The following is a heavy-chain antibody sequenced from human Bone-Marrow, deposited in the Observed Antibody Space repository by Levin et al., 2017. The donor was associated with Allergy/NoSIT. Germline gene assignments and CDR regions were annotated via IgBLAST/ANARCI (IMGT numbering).Heavy chain of an antibody. CDR1: GVSIHSPY. Sequence: SQTLSLPCTVSGVSIHSPYWNWIRQSPGKGLEWIGYISDSGSTNYKHSLKSRITISVDNSKNQVSLKLTSVTAADTAVYYCATDTYYTEYFRHWGQGTLVTVSS. V-gene: IGHV4-59*11. J-gene: IGHJ1*01. CDR2: ISDSGST. CDR3: ATDTYYTEYFRH. D-gene: IGHD1-26*01.